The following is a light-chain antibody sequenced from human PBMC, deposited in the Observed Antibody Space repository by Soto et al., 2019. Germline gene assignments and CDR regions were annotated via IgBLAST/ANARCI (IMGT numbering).Light chain of an antibody. CDR2: DVT. V-gene: IGLV2-8*01. CDR3: SSHGGSNNPYV. CDR1: SSDIGGYNF. J-gene: IGLJ1*01. Sequence: QSALTQPPSASGSPGQSVAISCTGTSSDIGGYNFVSWYQQHPGKAPKLMIYDVTKRPSGVPDRFSGSKSGNTATLIVSGLQADDEADYYCSSHGGSNNPYVFGPGTKLTVL.